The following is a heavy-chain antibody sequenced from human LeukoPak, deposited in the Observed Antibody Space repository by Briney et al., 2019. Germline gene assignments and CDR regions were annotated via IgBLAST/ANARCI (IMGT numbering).Heavy chain of an antibody. D-gene: IGHD1-26*01. CDR2: ISAYNGNT. J-gene: IGHJ4*02. CDR3: ARGTSGSDHTGLDY. V-gene: IGHV1-18*01. CDR1: GYTFNSYG. Sequence: ASVKVSCKASGYTFNSYGISWVRQAPGQGLEWMGWISAYNGNTNYAQKLQGRVTMTTDTSTSTAYMELRSLRSDDTAVYYCARGTSGSDHTGLDYWGQGTLVTVSS.